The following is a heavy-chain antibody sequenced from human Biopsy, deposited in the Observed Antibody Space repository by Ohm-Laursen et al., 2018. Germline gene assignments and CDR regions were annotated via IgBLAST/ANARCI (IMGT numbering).Heavy chain of an antibody. CDR2: INQAGTT. CDR1: GKTFSDYQ. CDR3: GNEVHGRDY. V-gene: IGHV4-34*08. D-gene: IGHD2-15*01. J-gene: IGHJ4*02. Sequence: SDTLSLTCAVFGKTFSDYQWSWIRQPPGKGLEWIGQINQAGTTNYNPSLKSRVSTSADASKYEFSLRLTSVTAADTAVYLCGNEVHGRDYWGLGAQVTASS.